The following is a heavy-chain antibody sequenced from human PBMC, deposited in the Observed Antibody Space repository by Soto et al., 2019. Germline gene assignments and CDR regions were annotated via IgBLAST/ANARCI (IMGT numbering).Heavy chain of an antibody. V-gene: IGHV3-7*04. CDR2: IKQDGSDK. CDR1: GFMFSSTW. D-gene: IGHD1-1*01. CDR3: ARRGTTFDY. Sequence: VQLVESGGGLVQPGGSLRLSCAASGFMFSSTWMSWVRQAPGKGLEWVANIKQDGSDKYYVDSVKGRFTISRDNVKNSLYLQMNSLRAEDTAVYYCARRGTTFDYWGQGTLVTVSS. J-gene: IGHJ4*02.